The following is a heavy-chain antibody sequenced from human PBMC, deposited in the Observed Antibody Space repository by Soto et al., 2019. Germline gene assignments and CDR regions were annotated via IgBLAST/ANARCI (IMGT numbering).Heavy chain of an antibody. CDR3: NWQLTLEYYHGMYV. CDR2: IRRKAYGGTT. CDR1: GFTFGDYA. V-gene: IGHV3-49*01. J-gene: IGHJ6*02. Sequence: SLRLSCTASGFTFGDYAVSWFCQALGKRLERVGFIRRKAYGGTTESTASATSRHTISRDDSKSIAYLKLNSLKTEDTVVYDGNWQLTLEYYHGMYVCGQEYTV. D-gene: IGHD6-6*01.